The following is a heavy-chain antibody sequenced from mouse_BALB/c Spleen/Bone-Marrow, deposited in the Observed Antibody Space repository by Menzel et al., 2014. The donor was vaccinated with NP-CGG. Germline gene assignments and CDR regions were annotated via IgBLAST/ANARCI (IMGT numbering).Heavy chain of an antibody. V-gene: IGHV1-80*01. Sequence: QVQLQQSEPELVRPGSSVKISCKASGYAFXSFWMNWMKQRPGQGPEWIGQIYPGDGDTNYNGKFKGKATLTADMSSSTAYIQLSSLTSEDSAVYFCARDDFGPDYWGQGTTLTVSS. CDR3: ARDDFGPDY. CDR1: GYAFXSFW. D-gene: IGHD2-4*01. CDR2: IYPGDGDT. J-gene: IGHJ2*01.